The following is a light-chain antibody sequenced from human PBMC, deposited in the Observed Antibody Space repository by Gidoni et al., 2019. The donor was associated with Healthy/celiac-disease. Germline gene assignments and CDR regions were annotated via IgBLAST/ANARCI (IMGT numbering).Light chain of an antibody. CDR2: GAS. J-gene: IGKJ5*01. V-gene: IGKV3-15*01. CDR3: QQYNNWPPNT. CDR1: QSVSSN. Sequence: EIVMTQSPATLPGSPGERATLSCRASQSVSSNLAWYQQKPGQAPRLLIYGASTRATGIPARVSGSGSGTEFTLTISSLQSEDFAVYYCQQYNNWPPNTFGQGTRLEIK.